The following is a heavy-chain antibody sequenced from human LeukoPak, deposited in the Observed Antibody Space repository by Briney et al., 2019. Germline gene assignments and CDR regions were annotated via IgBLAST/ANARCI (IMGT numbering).Heavy chain of an antibody. CDR2: ISGSGGST. D-gene: IGHD1-26*01. Sequence: GGSLRLSCAASGFTFSSYAMSWVRQAPGKGLEWVSGISGSGGSTYYADSVKGRFTISRDNSKNTLYLQMNSLRAEDTAVYYCAKVLAHSGSLLWDYWGQGTLVTVSS. CDR1: GFTFSSYA. V-gene: IGHV3-23*01. J-gene: IGHJ4*02. CDR3: AKVLAHSGSLLWDY.